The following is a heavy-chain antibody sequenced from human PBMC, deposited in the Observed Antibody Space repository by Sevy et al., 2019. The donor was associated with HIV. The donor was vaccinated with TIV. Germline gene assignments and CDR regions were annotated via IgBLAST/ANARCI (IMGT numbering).Heavy chain of an antibody. D-gene: IGHD3-9*01. V-gene: IGHV3-30*18. CDR1: GISFTTSG. Sequence: GGSLRLSCIVSGISFTTSGMHWVRQAPGKGLEWVAVISYHGRDKFYAESVKGRFTISRDNSKNMLYLQMNSLRAEDTAVYYCAKDFTGYNGMDVWGQGTMVTVSS. CDR3: AKDFTGYNGMDV. J-gene: IGHJ6*02. CDR2: ISYHGRDK.